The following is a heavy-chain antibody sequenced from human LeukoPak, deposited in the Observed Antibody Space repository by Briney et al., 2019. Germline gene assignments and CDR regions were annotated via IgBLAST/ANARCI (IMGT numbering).Heavy chain of an antibody. J-gene: IGHJ4*02. CDR2: ISGSGGST. CDR3: AKAHDIVVVPAASYYFDY. D-gene: IGHD2-2*01. CDR1: AFTFSSYA. V-gene: IGHV3-23*01. Sequence: GGSLRLSCAASAFTFSSYAMSWVRQAPGKGLEWVSAISGSGGSTYYADSVKGRFTISRDNSKNTLYLQMNSLRAADTAVYYCAKAHDIVVVPAASYYFDYWGQGTLVTVSS.